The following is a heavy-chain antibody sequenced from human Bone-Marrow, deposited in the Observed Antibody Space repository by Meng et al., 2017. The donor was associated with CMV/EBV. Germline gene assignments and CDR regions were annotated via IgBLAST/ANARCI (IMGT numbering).Heavy chain of an antibody. CDR3: ARVPSWVGATTDYGMDV. CDR2: INPNSGGT. CDR1: GYTFTGYY. V-gene: IGHV1-2*02. J-gene: IGHJ6*01. D-gene: IGHD1-26*01. Sequence: ASVKVSCKASGYTFTGYYMHWVRQAPGQGLEWMGWINPNSGGTNYAQKFQGRVTMTRDTSISTAYMELSRLRSDDTAVYYCARVPSWVGATTDYGMDVWGQGTTVAGYS.